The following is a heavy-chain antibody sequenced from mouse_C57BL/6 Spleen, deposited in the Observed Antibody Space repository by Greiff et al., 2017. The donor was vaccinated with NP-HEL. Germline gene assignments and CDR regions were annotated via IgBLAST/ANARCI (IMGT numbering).Heavy chain of an antibody. CDR2: ISSGSSTI. CDR3: ARMGTHWYLDD. CDR1: GFTFSDYG. Sequence: EVKLMESGGGLVKPGGSLKLSCAASGFTFSDYGMHWVRQAPEKGLEWVAYISSGSSTIYYADTVKGRFPISRDNAKNTLFLQMTSLRSEDTAMYYCARMGTHWYLDDWGTGTTVTVSS. J-gene: IGHJ1*03. D-gene: IGHD3-3*01. V-gene: IGHV5-17*01.